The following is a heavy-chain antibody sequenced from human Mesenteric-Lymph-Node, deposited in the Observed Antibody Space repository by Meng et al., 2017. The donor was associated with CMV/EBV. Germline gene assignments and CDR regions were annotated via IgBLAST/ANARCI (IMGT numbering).Heavy chain of an antibody. J-gene: IGHJ4*02. CDR1: GFTFDDYA. CDR2: ISWNSGSI. V-gene: IGHV3-9*01. CDR3: AKSNSTLRGARDY. D-gene: IGHD3-10*01. Sequence: SLKISCAASGFTFDDYAMHWVRQAPGKGLEWVSGISWNSGSIGYADSVKGRFTISRDNSKNTLFLQMNSLRAEDTAVYYCAKSNSTLRGARDYWAQGTLVTVSS.